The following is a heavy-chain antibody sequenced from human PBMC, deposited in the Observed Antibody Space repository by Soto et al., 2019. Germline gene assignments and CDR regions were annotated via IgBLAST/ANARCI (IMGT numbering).Heavy chain of an antibody. Sequence: SETLSLTCTVSGGSISSGGYYWSWIRQHPGKGLEWIGYIYYSGSTYYNPSLKSRVTISVDTSKNQFSLKLSSVTAADTAVYYCAREGHSYGKYYFDYWGQGTLVTVSS. CDR2: IYYSGST. V-gene: IGHV4-31*03. CDR1: GGSISSGGYY. J-gene: IGHJ4*02. D-gene: IGHD5-18*01. CDR3: AREGHSYGKYYFDY.